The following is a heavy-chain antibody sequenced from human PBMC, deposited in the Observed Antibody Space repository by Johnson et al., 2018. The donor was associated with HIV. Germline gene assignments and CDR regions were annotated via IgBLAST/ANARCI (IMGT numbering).Heavy chain of an antibody. Sequence: VQLVESGGGLVKPGGSLRLSCAASGFTFSNAWMSWVRQAPGKGLEWVSYISSSGSIIYSADSMQGRFTNSRDNAKNSLYLQMNSLRAEDTALYYCARSKDWSGGSCPDGFDIWGQGTMVIVSS. J-gene: IGHJ3*02. CDR3: ARSKDWSGGSCPDGFDI. CDR2: ISSSGSII. CDR1: GFTFSNAW. D-gene: IGHD2-15*01. V-gene: IGHV3-11*04.